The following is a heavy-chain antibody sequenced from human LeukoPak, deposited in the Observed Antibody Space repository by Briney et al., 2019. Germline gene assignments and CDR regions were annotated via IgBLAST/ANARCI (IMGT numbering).Heavy chain of an antibody. CDR3: ARSPRDILTGSYYYYYIDV. D-gene: IGHD3-9*01. CDR2: IHPNSGGP. CDR1: GYTFTGYY. V-gene: IGHV1-2*02. Sequence: ASVKVSCKASGYTFTGYYMPWARQAPGQGLEWMGWIHPNSGGPNYAQKFPGRVTMTRDTSIRTACRELSSLRSEDTAVYYCARSPRDILTGSYYYYYIDVWGKGTTVTISS. J-gene: IGHJ6*03.